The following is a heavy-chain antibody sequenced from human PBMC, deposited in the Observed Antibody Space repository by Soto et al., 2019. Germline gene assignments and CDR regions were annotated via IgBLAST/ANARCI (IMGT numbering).Heavy chain of an antibody. D-gene: IGHD3-22*01. CDR3: AREDSSGYYSRYFDY. V-gene: IGHV3-30-3*01. Sequence: QVQLVESGGGVVQPGRSLRLSCAASGFTFSSYAMHWVRQAPGKGLEWVAVISYDGSNKYYADSVKGRFTISRDNSKNTLYLQMNSLRAEDTAVYNCAREDSSGYYSRYFDYWGQGTLVTVSS. J-gene: IGHJ4*02. CDR2: ISYDGSNK. CDR1: GFTFSSYA.